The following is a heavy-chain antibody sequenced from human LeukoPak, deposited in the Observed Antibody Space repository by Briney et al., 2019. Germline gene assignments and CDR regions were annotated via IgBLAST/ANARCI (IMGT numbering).Heavy chain of an antibody. CDR3: ARMIPRDYMDV. J-gene: IGHJ6*03. Sequence: SETLSLTCTVSGSSISSYYWSWIRQPPGKGLEWIGYIYYSGSTNYNPSLKSRVTISVDTSKNQFSLKLSSVTAADTAVYYCARMIPRDYMDVWGKGTTVTVSS. V-gene: IGHV4-59*01. CDR2: IYYSGST. D-gene: IGHD3-22*01. CDR1: GSSISSYY.